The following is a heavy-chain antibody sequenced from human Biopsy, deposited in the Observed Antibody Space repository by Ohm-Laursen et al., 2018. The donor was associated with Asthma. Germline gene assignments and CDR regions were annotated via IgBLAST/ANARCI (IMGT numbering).Heavy chain of an antibody. CDR1: GFSFNSYG. Sequence: SLRLSCAASGFSFNSYGMHWVRRAPGKGLGWVGRIKSKTDGGTTDYAAPVKGRFTISRDDSKNTLYLQMNSLKTEDTAVYYCTTGIDYWGQGTLVTVSS. CDR2: IKSKTDGGTT. J-gene: IGHJ4*02. V-gene: IGHV3-15*01. CDR3: TTGIDY.